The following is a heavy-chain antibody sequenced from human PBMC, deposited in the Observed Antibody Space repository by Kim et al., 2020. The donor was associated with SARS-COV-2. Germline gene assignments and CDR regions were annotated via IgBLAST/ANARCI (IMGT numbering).Heavy chain of an antibody. J-gene: IGHJ4*02. D-gene: IGHD4-4*01. CDR3: ARLYSNYPHYFDY. Sequence: NYAQKFQGRVTITADESTSTAYMELSSLGSEDTAVYYCARLYSNYPHYFDYWGQGTLVTVSS. V-gene: IGHV1-69*01.